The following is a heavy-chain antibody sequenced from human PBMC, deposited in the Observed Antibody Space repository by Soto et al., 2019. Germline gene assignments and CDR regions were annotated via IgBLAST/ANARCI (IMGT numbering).Heavy chain of an antibody. CDR2: ISYDGSNK. V-gene: IGHV3-30-3*01. CDR3: TRGESFDP. J-gene: IGHJ5*02. Sequence: PGGSLRLSCAASGFTFSSYAMHWVRQAPGKGLEWVAVISYDGSNKYYADSVKGRFTISRDNSKNTLYLQMNSLRAEDTAVYYCTRGESFDPWGQGTLVTVSS. CDR1: GFTFSSYA.